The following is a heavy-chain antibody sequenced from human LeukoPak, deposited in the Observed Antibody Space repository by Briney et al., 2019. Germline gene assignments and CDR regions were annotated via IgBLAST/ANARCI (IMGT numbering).Heavy chain of an antibody. CDR2: ISSSGSTI. J-gene: IGHJ4*02. CDR3: ARAPSGWNFDC. V-gene: IGHV3-11*04. CDR1: GFTFSDYY. Sequence: GGSLRLSCAASGFTFSDYYMSWIRQAPGKGLEWVSYISSSGSTIYYADSVKGRLTISRDNSKNTLYLQMNNLRVEDTAVYYCARAPSGWNFDCWGQGALVTVST. D-gene: IGHD6-19*01.